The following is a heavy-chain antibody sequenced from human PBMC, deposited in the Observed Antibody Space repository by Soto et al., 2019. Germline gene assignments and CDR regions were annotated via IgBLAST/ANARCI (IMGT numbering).Heavy chain of an antibody. CDR2: IYYSGST. V-gene: IGHV4-30-4*01. CDR1: GGSISSGDYY. J-gene: IGHJ6*02. CDR3: ARDYYGSGSYYPSGMDV. Sequence: PSETLSLTCTVSGGSISSGDYYWSWIRQPPGKGLEWIGYIYYSGSTYYNPSLKSRVTISVDTSKNQFSLKLSSVTAADTAVYYCARDYYGSGSYYPSGMDVWRQGTTVTAP. D-gene: IGHD3-10*01.